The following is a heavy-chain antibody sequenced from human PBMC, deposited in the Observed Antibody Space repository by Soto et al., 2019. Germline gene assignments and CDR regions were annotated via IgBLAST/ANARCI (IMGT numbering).Heavy chain of an antibody. V-gene: IGHV4-59*01. Sequence: QVQLQESGPGLVKPSETLSLTCTVSGGSINTYYWSWIRQPPGKGLEWIGYIYYTGSTNYNPSLKSRVTISVDTSKNQFSLRLSSVTAADTAVYFCARDRDSPRARGGYFDYWGQGTLVTVSS. CDR1: GGSINTYY. CDR2: IYYTGST. CDR3: ARDRDSPRARGGYFDY. D-gene: IGHD3-10*01. J-gene: IGHJ4*02.